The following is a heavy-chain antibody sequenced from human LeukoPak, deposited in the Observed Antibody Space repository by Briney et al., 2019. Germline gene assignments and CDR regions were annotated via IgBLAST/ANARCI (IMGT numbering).Heavy chain of an antibody. V-gene: IGHV1-69*05. CDR3: ARGGAVTTSIGYYFDY. CDR2: IIPIFGTA. D-gene: IGHD4-11*01. Sequence: GASVKVSCKVSGYTLTELSMHWVRQAPGKGLEWMGGIIPIFGTANYAQKLQGRVTITTDESTTTAYMELSSLKSEDTAVHYCARGGAVTTSIGYYFDYWGQGTLVTVSS. J-gene: IGHJ4*02. CDR1: GYTLTELS.